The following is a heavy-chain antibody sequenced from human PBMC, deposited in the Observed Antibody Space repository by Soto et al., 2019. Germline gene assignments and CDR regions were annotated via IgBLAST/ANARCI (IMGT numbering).Heavy chain of an antibody. J-gene: IGHJ6*02. V-gene: IGHV1-69*13. CDR2: IIPIFGTA. Sequence: SVKVSCKASGGTFSSYAISWVRQAPGQGLEWMGGIIPIFGTANYAQKFQGRVTITADESTSTAYMELSSLRSEDTAVYYCARDGTAMVRGYYYYGMDVWGQGTTVTVSS. CDR3: ARDGTAMVRGYYYYGMDV. D-gene: IGHD5-18*01. CDR1: GGTFSSYA.